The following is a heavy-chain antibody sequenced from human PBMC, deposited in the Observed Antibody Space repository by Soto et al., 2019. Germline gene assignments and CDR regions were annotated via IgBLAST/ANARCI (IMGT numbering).Heavy chain of an antibody. CDR1: GFTFSSYG. CDR3: ARGLLGATQIGVGRAIFDY. J-gene: IGHJ4*02. D-gene: IGHD1-26*01. CDR2: IWYDGSNK. Sequence: QVPLVESGGGVVQPGRSLRLSCAASGFTFSSYGMHWVRQAPGKGLEWVAVIWYDGSNKYYADSVKGRFTISRDNSKNTLYLQMNSLRAEDTAVYYCARGLLGATQIGVGRAIFDYWGQGTLVTVSS. V-gene: IGHV3-33*01.